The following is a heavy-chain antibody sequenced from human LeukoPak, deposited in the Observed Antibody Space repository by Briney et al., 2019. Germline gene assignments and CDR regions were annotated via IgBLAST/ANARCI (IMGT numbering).Heavy chain of an antibody. V-gene: IGHV3-21*01. CDR3: ARDLSGIAQLT. CDR2: ISSSSYI. CDR1: GFTFSSYS. J-gene: IGHJ5*02. Sequence: GGSLRLSCAASGFTFSSYSMNWVRRAPGKGLEWVSSISSSSYIYYADSVKGRFTISRDNAKNSLYLQMNSLRAEDTAVYYCARDLSGIAQLTWGQGTLVTVSS. D-gene: IGHD6-13*01.